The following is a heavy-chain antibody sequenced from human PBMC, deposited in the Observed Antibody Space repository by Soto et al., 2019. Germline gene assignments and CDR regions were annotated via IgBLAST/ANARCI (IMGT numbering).Heavy chain of an antibody. Sequence: EVHLVESGGGLVKPGGSLRLSCAVSGFTFSSCTMNWVRQAPGKGLEWVSSISPSSGHIYYADSVKGRFTISRDNAKNSLFLQMNSLRGEDTAVYYCSGCSGGACHKNYGMDVWGQGPTVNVSS. CDR2: ISPSSGHI. J-gene: IGHJ6*01. D-gene: IGHD2-15*01. V-gene: IGHV3-21*06. CDR3: SGCSGGACHKNYGMDV. CDR1: GFTFSSCT.